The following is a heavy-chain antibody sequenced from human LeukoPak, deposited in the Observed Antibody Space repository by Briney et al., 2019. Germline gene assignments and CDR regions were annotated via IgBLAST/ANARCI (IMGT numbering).Heavy chain of an antibody. CDR2: INHSGST. CDR1: GGSFSGYY. D-gene: IGHD6-13*01. Sequence: SETLSLTCAVYGGSFSGYYWSWIRQPPGKGLEWIGEINHSGSTNYNPSLRGRVTISVDTYRNQFSLRVRSVTAADTAVYYCAREQQLLFDYWGQGTLVTVSS. CDR3: AREQQLLFDY. V-gene: IGHV4-34*01. J-gene: IGHJ4*02.